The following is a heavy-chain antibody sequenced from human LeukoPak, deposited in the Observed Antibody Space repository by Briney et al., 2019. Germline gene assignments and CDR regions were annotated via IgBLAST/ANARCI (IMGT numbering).Heavy chain of an antibody. CDR1: GYTFTSYG. CDR3: ARDPPPGQLLIY. CDR2: INPSGGST. Sequence: GASVKVSCKASGYTFTSYGISWVRQAPGQGLEWMGIINPSGGSTSYAQKFQGRVTMTRDTSTSTVYMELSSLRVEDTAVYYCARDPPPGQLLIYWGQGTLVTVSS. V-gene: IGHV1-46*01. J-gene: IGHJ4*02. D-gene: IGHD6-13*01.